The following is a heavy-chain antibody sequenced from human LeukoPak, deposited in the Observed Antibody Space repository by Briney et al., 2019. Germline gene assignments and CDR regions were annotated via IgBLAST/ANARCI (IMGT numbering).Heavy chain of an antibody. CDR2: IYASGST. D-gene: IGHD3-3*01. CDR3: ARESKYNFWSGSYYQHYYMDV. J-gene: IGHJ6*03. Sequence: KASETLSLTCTVSGGSISSSSYYWGWIRQPAGEGLEWIGRIYASGSTNYSPSLKSRVTMSVDTSKNQFSLKLSSVTAADTAVYYCARESKYNFWSGSYYQHYYMDVWGQGTMVTVSS. V-gene: IGHV4-61*02. CDR1: GGSISSSSYY.